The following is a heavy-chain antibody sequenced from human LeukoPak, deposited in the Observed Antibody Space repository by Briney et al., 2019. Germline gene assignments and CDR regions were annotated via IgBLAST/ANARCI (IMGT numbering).Heavy chain of an antibody. CDR2: IYYSGST. D-gene: IGHD3-22*01. V-gene: IGHV4-59*01. Sequence: KASETLSLTCTVSGGSISSYYWSWIRQPPGKGLEWIGYIYYSGSTNYNPSLKSRVTISVDTSKNQFSLKLSSVTAADTAVYYCARALGSSGPFDYWGQGTLVTVSS. J-gene: IGHJ4*02. CDR3: ARALGSSGPFDY. CDR1: GGSISSYY.